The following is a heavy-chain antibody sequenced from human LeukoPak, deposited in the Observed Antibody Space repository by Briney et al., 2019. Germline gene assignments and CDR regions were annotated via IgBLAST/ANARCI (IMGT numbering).Heavy chain of an antibody. J-gene: IGHJ6*04. V-gene: IGHV3-21*01. CDR2: ISSSSSYI. CDR3: AELGITMIGGV. D-gene: IGHD3-10*02. CDR1: GFTFSSYS. Sequence: PGGSLRLSCAASGFTFSSYSMNWVRQAPGKGLEWVSSISSSSSYIYYADSVRGRFTISRDNAKNSLYLQMNSLRAEDTAVYYCAELGITMIGGVWGKGTTVTISS.